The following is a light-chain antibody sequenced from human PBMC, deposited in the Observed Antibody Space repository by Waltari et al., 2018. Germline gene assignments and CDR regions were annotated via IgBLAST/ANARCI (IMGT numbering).Light chain of an antibody. CDR2: AAS. V-gene: IGKV3-20*01. CDR1: QSIGRY. Sequence: EIVLTQSTSTLSLSPGERATLTGRASQSIGRYLVWYQQKPGPAARLLLSAASSRTTGSPTMLRGSGSGTDFNLTISRLEPEDLALYYCQNHERLPATFGQGTKVEIK. J-gene: IGKJ1*01. CDR3: QNHERLPAT.